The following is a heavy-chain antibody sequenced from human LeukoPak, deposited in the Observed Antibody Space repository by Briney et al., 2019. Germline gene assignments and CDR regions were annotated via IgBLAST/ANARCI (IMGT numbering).Heavy chain of an antibody. D-gene: IGHD5-12*01. Sequence: SETLSLTCTVSGGSISSSSYYWGWIRQPPGKGLEWIGEINHSGSTNYNPSLKSRVTISVDTSKNQFSLKLSSVTAADTAVYYCARLIVATTKRMFRFDYWGQGTLVTVSS. V-gene: IGHV4-39*07. CDR3: ARLIVATTKRMFRFDY. CDR2: INHSGST. CDR1: GGSISSSSYY. J-gene: IGHJ4*02.